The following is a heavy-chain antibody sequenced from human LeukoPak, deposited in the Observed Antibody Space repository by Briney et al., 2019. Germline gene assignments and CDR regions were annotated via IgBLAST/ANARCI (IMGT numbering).Heavy chain of an antibody. CDR3: ARVTFSRYSSGYSH. CDR2: INHSGST. Sequence: SETLSLTCAVYGGSFSGYYWSWIRQPPGKGLEWIGEINHSGSTNYNPSLKRRVTISVDTSKNQFSLRLSSVTAADTAVYYCARVTFSRYSSGYSHWGQGTLVTVSS. D-gene: IGHD3-22*01. J-gene: IGHJ4*02. CDR1: GGSFSGYY. V-gene: IGHV4-34*01.